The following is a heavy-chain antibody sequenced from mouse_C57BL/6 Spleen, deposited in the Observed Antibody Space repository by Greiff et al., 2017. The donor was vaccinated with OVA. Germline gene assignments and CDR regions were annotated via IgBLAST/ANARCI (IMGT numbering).Heavy chain of an antibody. CDR3: TAEEGVGSSYYLDD. J-gene: IGHJ2*01. CDR1: GFTFTDDS. CDR2: FYPENGDT. Sequence: EVQLQQSGAELVRPGASVKLSCTASGFTFTDDSMHWVKQRPEQGLEWIAWFYPENGDTEYASKFQGKATITADTSSNTAYLQLSRLTSEDTAVYYSTAEEGVGSSYYLDDWGQGTTLTVSS. D-gene: IGHD1-1*01. V-gene: IGHV14-4*01.